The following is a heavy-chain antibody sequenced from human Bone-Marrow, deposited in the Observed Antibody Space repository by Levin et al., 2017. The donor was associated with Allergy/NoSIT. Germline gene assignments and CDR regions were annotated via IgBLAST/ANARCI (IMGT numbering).Heavy chain of an antibody. CDR1: GFTFSSYW. CDR2: LNTDGSTT. D-gene: IGHD6-13*01. CDR3: ARGSSYWFAAFDI. Sequence: SGGSLRLSCTASGFTFSSYWMHWVRQAPGKGLVWVSRLNTDGSTTTYADSVGGRFTISRDNAKNTLYLQMNSLRAEDTAVYYCARGSSYWFAAFDIWGPGTMVTVSS. J-gene: IGHJ3*02. V-gene: IGHV3-74*01.